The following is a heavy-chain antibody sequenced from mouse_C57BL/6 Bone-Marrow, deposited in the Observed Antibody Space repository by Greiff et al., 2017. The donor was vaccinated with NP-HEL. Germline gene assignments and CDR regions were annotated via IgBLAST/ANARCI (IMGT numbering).Heavy chain of an antibody. CDR3: ARPALYYGSQLRYFDV. J-gene: IGHJ1*03. V-gene: IGHV5-6*02. D-gene: IGHD1-1*01. CDR2: ISSGGSYT. CDR1: GFTFSSYG. Sequence: EVKLVESGGDLVKPGGSLKLSCAASGFTFSSYGMSCVRQTPDKRLEWVATISSGGSYTYYPDSVKGRFTISRDNAKNTLYLQMSSLKSEDTAMYYCARPALYYGSQLRYFDVWGTGTTVTVSS.